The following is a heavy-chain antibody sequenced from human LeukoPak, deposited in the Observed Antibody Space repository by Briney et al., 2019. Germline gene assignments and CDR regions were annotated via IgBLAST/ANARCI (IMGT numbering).Heavy chain of an antibody. V-gene: IGHV3-21*01. CDR2: ISDSSYYI. D-gene: IGHD6-19*01. CDR3: AKLSGGWQNDY. J-gene: IGHJ4*02. Sequence: GGSLRLSCAASGFTLSNYNMDRVRQAPGKGLEWVSSISDSSYYISYADSVKGRFTISRDNAKNSLYLQMSSLRVDDTAVYYCAKLSGGWQNDYWGQGTLVTVSS. CDR1: GFTLSNYN.